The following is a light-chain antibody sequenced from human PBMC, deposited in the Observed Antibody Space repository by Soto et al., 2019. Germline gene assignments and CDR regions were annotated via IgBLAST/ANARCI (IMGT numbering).Light chain of an antibody. CDR3: QQYNSYSGT. J-gene: IGKJ1*01. Sequence: DIPMTQSPSTLSASVGDRVTITCRASQSITGWLAWYQQKPGKAPKLLIYDASSLESGVPSRFSGSGSGTEFTLTISSLQPDDFATYYCQQYNSYSGTFGQGTKVEIK. CDR1: QSITGW. CDR2: DAS. V-gene: IGKV1-5*01.